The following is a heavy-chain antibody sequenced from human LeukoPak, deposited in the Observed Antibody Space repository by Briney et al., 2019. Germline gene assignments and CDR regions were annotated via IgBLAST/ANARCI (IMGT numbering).Heavy chain of an antibody. CDR1: GYSITSSSW. J-gene: IGHJ4*02. V-gene: IGHV4-28*01. Sequence: SETLSLTCAVSGYSITSSSWWGWIRQPPGEGLEWIGYIYHSGTTYYNPSLQSRVTMSVDTSKNQFSLKLSSVTAVDTAVYYCARKENVYYYFDYWGQGTLVTVSS. CDR2: IYHSGTT. CDR3: ARKENVYYYFDY. D-gene: IGHD3-10*01.